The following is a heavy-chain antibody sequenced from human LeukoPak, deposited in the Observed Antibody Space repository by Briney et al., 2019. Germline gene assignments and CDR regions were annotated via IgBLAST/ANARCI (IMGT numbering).Heavy chain of an antibody. J-gene: IGHJ4*02. Sequence: PGGSPRLSCAASGFTFSSYAMNWVRQAPGKGLEWVSSISSSSSYIYYADSVKGRFTISRDNAKNSLYLQMNSLRAEDTAVYYCARELYGDYGFDYWGQGTLVTVSS. D-gene: IGHD4-17*01. V-gene: IGHV3-21*01. CDR2: ISSSSSYI. CDR1: GFTFSSYA. CDR3: ARELYGDYGFDY.